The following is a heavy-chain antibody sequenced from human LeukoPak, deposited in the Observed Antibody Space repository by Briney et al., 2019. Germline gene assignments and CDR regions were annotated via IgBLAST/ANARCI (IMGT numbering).Heavy chain of an antibody. CDR2: INPNSGGT. V-gene: IGHV1-2*02. J-gene: IGHJ5*02. Sequence: ASVKVSCKASGYTFTGYYMHWVRQAPGQGLEWVGWINPNSGGTNYAQKFQGRVTMTRDTSISTAYMELSRLRSDDTAVYYCARDDYYYDSSGYQYNWFDPWGQGTLVTVSS. D-gene: IGHD3-22*01. CDR1: GYTFTGYY. CDR3: ARDDYYYDSSGYQYNWFDP.